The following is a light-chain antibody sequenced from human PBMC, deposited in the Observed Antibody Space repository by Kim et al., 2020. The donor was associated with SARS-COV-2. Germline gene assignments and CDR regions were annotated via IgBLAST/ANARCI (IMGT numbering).Light chain of an antibody. Sequence: DIVMTQSPDSLAVSLGERATINCKSSQSVLYNSHNKNYLAWYQQHPGQPPKLLISWASTRESGVPDRFSGSGSGTDFTLTISSLQAGDVAVYYCQQYYPAPLTFGGGTKVDIK. CDR3: QQYYPAPLT. CDR2: WAS. CDR1: QSVLYNSHNKNY. J-gene: IGKJ4*01. V-gene: IGKV4-1*01.